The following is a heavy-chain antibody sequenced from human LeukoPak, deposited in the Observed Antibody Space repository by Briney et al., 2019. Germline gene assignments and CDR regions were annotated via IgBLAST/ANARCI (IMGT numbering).Heavy chain of an antibody. CDR2: ISTSGRTI. V-gene: IGHV3-48*03. D-gene: IGHD5-18*01. J-gene: IGHJ4*02. Sequence: GGSLRLSCAASGXTFSSYEMNWVRQAPGKGLEWVSYISTSGRTIYYADSVKGRLTISRDNAKNSLYLQMNSLRAEDAAVYYCARGNTAMVFFDYWGQGTLVTVSS. CDR1: GXTFSSYE. CDR3: ARGNTAMVFFDY.